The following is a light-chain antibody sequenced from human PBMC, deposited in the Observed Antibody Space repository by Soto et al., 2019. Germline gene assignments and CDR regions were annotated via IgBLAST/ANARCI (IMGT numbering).Light chain of an antibody. V-gene: IGKV1-8*01. Sequence: AIRMTQSPSSFSASSGDRVTITCRASQDISTSLAWYRQSPGKAPQLLIYGASTLQIGVPSRFSGGGSGTDFTLTISSLQSEDFATYYCQQYHSSPPTFGQGTKVEI. CDR1: QDISTS. J-gene: IGKJ1*01. CDR3: QQYHSSPPT. CDR2: GAS.